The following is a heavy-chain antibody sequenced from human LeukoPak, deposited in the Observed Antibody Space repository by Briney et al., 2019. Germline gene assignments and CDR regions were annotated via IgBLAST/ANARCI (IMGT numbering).Heavy chain of an antibody. CDR2: INWNSGNT. CDR1: GFTFHDYG. D-gene: IGHD2-2*01. J-gene: IGHJ3*02. CDR3: ARDKACSSTTCPSDI. Sequence: GGSLRLSCAASGFTFHDYGMTWVRQVPGKGLECVSGINWNSGNTAYAASVKVRLTISRDHAKNYLYLQKNDLNAEEEAFNSCARDKACSSTTCPSDIWGLGTMVTVSS. V-gene: IGHV3-20*04.